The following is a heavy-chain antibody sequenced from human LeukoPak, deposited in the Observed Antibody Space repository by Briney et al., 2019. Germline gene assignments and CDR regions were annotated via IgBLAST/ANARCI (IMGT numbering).Heavy chain of an antibody. D-gene: IGHD6-13*01. V-gene: IGHV3-53*05. CDR2: IYKDGST. CDR1: GFIVSNNY. J-gene: IGHJ4*02. CDR3: AGSTGGSSWYWYYFDY. Sequence: GGSLRLSCAGSGFIVSNNYMTWVRQAPGKGLEWVSVIYKDGSTYYADSVKGRFTISRDNSKNTLYLQMNSLRAEDTAVYYCAGSTGGSSWYWYYFDYWGQGTLVTVSS.